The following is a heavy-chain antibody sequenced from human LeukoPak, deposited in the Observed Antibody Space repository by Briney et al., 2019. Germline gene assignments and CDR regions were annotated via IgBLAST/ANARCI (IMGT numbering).Heavy chain of an antibody. V-gene: IGHV3-11*01. J-gene: IGHJ5*02. D-gene: IGHD6-13*01. CDR3: ARVQKGIAAAGTGGGWFEP. Sequence: GGSLRLSCAASGFTFSDYYMSWVRQAPGKGLEWISYISSSGSTIYYADSVRGQFTISRDNAKNSLYLQMNSLRAEDTAVYYCARVQKGIAAAGTGGGWFEPWGQGTLVTVSA. CDR2: ISSSGSTI. CDR1: GFTFSDYY.